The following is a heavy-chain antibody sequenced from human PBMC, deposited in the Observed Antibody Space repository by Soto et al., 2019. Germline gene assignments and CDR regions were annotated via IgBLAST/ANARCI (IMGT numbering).Heavy chain of an antibody. CDR1: GFTFSGYG. J-gene: IGHJ4*02. CDR3: ARVATIGGSGDY. Sequence: EVQLVESGGGLVQPGGSLRLSCAASGFTFSGYGMNWVRQAPGKGLEWISYISSGGTSVYYADSVRGRFTISRDNVDNSLYLHMNSLTDEDTAVYYCARVATIGGSGDYWGQGTLVTVSS. CDR2: ISSGGTSV. D-gene: IGHD5-12*01. V-gene: IGHV3-48*02.